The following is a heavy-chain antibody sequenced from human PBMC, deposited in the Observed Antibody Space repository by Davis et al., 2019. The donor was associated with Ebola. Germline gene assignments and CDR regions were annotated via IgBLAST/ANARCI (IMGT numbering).Heavy chain of an antibody. CDR1: GGSISGYQ. D-gene: IGHD1-26*01. CDR3: ARDNMGSLDY. Sequence: MPSETLSLTCTVSGGSISGYQWAWIRQPPGKGLDYVGHIFNSGTAIYNSALKSRVTISLDKSSTQFSLKLTSMTAADTAVYFCARDNMGSLDYWGQGMLVTVSS. CDR2: IFNSGTA. V-gene: IGHV4-59*01. J-gene: IGHJ4*02.